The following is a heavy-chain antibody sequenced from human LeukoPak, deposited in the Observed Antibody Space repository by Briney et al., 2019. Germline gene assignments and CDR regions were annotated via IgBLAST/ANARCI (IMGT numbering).Heavy chain of an antibody. CDR2: ISDSGST. CDR1: GGSITSGDYY. D-gene: IGHD3-22*01. Sequence: SQTLSLTCTVSGGSITSGDYYWSWIRQPRGKGLEWIGYISDSGSTYFNPSLRSRLTMSVDTSKNQFSLNLNSVTAADTAVYYCASLTRSSGYSDNFDSWGQGTLVTVSS. V-gene: IGHV4-30-4*08. CDR3: ASLTRSSGYSDNFDS. J-gene: IGHJ4*02.